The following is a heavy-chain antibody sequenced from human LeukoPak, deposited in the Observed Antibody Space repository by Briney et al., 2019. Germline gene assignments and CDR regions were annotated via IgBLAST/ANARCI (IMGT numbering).Heavy chain of an antibody. Sequence: SQTLSLTCVVSGDSISSGAYSWSWNRQPPGKGLEWIGYIFHTGSTFYNPSLKSRVTTSVDNSKNQFSLRLSSVTAADTAVYYCARELWFANAPGSWLDPWGQGTLVTVSS. CDR2: IFHTGST. D-gene: IGHD2-21*01. J-gene: IGHJ5*02. V-gene: IGHV4-30-2*01. CDR3: ARELWFANAPGSWLDP. CDR1: GDSISSGAYS.